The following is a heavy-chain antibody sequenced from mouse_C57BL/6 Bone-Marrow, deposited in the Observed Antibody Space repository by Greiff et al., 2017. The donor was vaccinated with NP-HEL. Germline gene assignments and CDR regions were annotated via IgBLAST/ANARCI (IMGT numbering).Heavy chain of an antibody. D-gene: IGHD1-1*01. Sequence: DVQLVESGGGLVKPGGSLKLSCAASGFTFSDYGMHWVRQAPEKGLEWVAYISSGSSTIYYADTVKGRFTISRDNAKNTLFLQMTSLRSEDTAMYYCARTLYYYGSSPWFAYWGQGTLVTVSA. CDR2: ISSGSSTI. CDR3: ARTLYYYGSSPWFAY. V-gene: IGHV5-17*01. CDR1: GFTFSDYG. J-gene: IGHJ3*01.